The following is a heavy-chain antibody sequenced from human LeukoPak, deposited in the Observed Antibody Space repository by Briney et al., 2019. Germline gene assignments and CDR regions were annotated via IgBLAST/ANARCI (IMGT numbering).Heavy chain of an antibody. Sequence: SETLSLTCTVSGGSISSYYWSWIRQPAGKGLEWIGRIYTSGSTNYNPSLKSRVTMSVDTSKNQFSLKLSSVTAADTAVYYCARDSDSSSWYEVSAFDIWGQGTMVTVSS. CDR3: ARDSDSSSWYEVSAFDI. CDR1: GGSISSYY. J-gene: IGHJ3*02. D-gene: IGHD6-13*01. V-gene: IGHV4-4*07. CDR2: IYTSGST.